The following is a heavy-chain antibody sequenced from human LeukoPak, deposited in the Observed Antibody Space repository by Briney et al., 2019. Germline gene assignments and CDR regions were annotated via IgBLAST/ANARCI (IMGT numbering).Heavy chain of an antibody. V-gene: IGHV1-18*01. CDR1: GYTFTSYG. J-gene: IGHJ6*02. D-gene: IGHD2-15*01. Sequence: GPVKVSCKASGYTFTSYGISWVRQAPGQGLEWTGWISAYNGNTNYAQKLQGRVTMTTDTSTSTAYMELRSLRSDDTAVYYCARGATLYCSGGSCLNYYYGMDVWGQGTTVTVSS. CDR3: ARGATLYCSGGSCLNYYYGMDV. CDR2: ISAYNGNT.